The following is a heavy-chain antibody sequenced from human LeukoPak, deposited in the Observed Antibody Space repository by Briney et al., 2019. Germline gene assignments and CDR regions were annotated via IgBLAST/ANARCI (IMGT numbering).Heavy chain of an antibody. CDR1: GFTVSSNY. J-gene: IGHJ6*02. CDR2: IYSGGST. Sequence: GGSLRLSCAASGFTVSSNYMNWVRQAPGKGLEWVSVIYSGGSTYYADSVKGRFTISRDNSKNTLYLQMNSLRAEDTAVYYCAREQLWDYYYYGMDVWGQGTTVTVSS. D-gene: IGHD5-18*01. V-gene: IGHV3-53*01. CDR3: AREQLWDYYYYGMDV.